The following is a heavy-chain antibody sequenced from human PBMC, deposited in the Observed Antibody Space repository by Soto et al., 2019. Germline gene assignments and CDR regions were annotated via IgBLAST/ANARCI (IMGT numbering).Heavy chain of an antibody. CDR1: GFTFSSYA. CDR3: AKGRGYCTSTSCYVGSDY. Sequence: EVQLLESGGGLVQPGGSLRLSCAASGFTFSSYAMSWVRQAPGKGLEWVSAISGSGYSTYYADSVKGRFTISRDNSKNKLXLQMDSLRAEDTAVYYCAKGRGYCTSTSCYVGSDYWGQGTLVTVSS. V-gene: IGHV3-23*01. D-gene: IGHD2-2*01. CDR2: ISGSGYST. J-gene: IGHJ4*02.